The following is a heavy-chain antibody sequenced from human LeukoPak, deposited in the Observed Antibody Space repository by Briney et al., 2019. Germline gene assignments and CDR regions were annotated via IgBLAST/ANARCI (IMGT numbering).Heavy chain of an antibody. CDR1: GFTFDDYG. V-gene: IGHV3-30*02. D-gene: IGHD3-10*01. CDR2: IQYDGSNE. J-gene: IGHJ3*02. CDR3: AKDPPALGELFIDDAFDI. Sequence: GGSLRLSCAASGFTFDDYGMSWVRQAPGKGLEWVAYIQYDGSNEQYADSVKGRFSISRDSSKNILYLQMNSLRAEDTAVYYCAKDPPALGELFIDDAFDIWGQGTMVTVSS.